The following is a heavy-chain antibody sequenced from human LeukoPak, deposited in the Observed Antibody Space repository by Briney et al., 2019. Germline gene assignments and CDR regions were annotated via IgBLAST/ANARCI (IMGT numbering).Heavy chain of an antibody. V-gene: IGHV1-46*01. CDR2: INPSGGST. CDR3: AREWAGIFGSS. J-gene: IGHJ5*02. Sequence: ASVKVSCKASGYTFTSYYMHWVRQASGQGLEWMGIINPSGGSTSYAQKFQGRVTMTRDTSTSTVYMKLGSLRSEDTAMYYCAREWAGIFGSSWGQGTLVTVSS. CDR1: GYTFTSYY. D-gene: IGHD2/OR15-2a*01.